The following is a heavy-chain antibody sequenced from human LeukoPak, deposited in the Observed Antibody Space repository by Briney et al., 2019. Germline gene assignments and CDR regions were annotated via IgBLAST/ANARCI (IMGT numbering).Heavy chain of an antibody. CDR2: ISYDGSNK. CDR3: ARAFFGSGSYYSPHSHFDY. Sequence: GGSLRLSCAASGFTFSSYSMNWVRQAPGKWLEWVAVISYDGSNKYYADSVRGRFTISRDNSKNTLYLQMNSLRAEDTAVYYCARAFFGSGSYYSPHSHFDYWGQGTLVTVSS. CDR1: GFTFSSYS. V-gene: IGHV3-30*03. J-gene: IGHJ4*02. D-gene: IGHD3-10*01.